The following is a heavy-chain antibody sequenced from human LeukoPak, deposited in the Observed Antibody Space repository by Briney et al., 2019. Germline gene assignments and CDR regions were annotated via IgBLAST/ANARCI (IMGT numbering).Heavy chain of an antibody. CDR1: GGSISSYY. J-gene: IGHJ6*03. CDR2: IYYSGST. Sequence: PSETLSLTCAVSGGSISSYYWSWIRQPPGKGLEWIGYIYYSGSTNYNPSLKSRVTISVDTSKNQFSLKLSSVTAADTAVYYCARRGKFYGSGSYSTYMDVWGKGTTVTISS. D-gene: IGHD3-10*01. V-gene: IGHV4-59*01. CDR3: ARRGKFYGSGSYSTYMDV.